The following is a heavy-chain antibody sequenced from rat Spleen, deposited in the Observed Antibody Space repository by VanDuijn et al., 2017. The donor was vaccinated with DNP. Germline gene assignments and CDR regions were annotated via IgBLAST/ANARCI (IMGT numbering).Heavy chain of an antibody. CDR2: ISTSGGST. V-gene: IGHV5-25*01. CDR1: GFTFSNYD. Sequence: EVQLVESGGGLVQPGRSLKLSCAASGFTFSNYDMAWVRQAPTKGLEWVASISTSGGSTYYRDSVKGRFTVSRDNAKSTLYLQMDSLRSEDTATYYCARRGPGIDYWGQGVMVTVSS. D-gene: IGHD1-4*01. J-gene: IGHJ2*01. CDR3: ARRGPGIDY.